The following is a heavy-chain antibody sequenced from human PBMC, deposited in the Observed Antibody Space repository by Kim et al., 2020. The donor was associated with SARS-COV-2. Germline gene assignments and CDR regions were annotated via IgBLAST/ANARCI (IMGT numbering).Heavy chain of an antibody. D-gene: IGHD3-10*01. J-gene: IGHJ6*02. V-gene: IGHV3-21*01. Sequence: GGSLRLSCAASGFTFSSYSMNWVRQAPGKGLEWVSSITSSSSYIYYADSVKGRFTISRDNAKNSLYLQMNSLRAEDTAVYYCAREWEGGVRGVIFYYYYGMDVWGQGTTVTVSS. CDR3: AREWEGGVRGVIFYYYYGMDV. CDR2: ITSSSSYI. CDR1: GFTFSSYS.